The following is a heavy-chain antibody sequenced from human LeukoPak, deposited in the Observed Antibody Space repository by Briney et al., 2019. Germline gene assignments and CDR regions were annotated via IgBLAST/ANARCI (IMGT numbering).Heavy chain of an antibody. J-gene: IGHJ6*03. CDR2: IYHSGST. CDR1: GYSISSGYY. D-gene: IGHD1-14*01. Sequence: SETLSLTCTVSGYSISSGYYWGWIRQPPGKGLEWIGSIYHSGSTYYNPSLKSRVTISVDTSKNQFSLKLSSVTAADTAVYYCARGRAITGWYYYYMDVWGKGTTVTVSS. CDR3: ARGRAITGWYYYYMDV. V-gene: IGHV4-38-2*02.